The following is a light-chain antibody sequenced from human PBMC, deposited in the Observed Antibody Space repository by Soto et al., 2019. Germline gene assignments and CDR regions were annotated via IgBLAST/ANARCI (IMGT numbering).Light chain of an antibody. V-gene: IGKV1-27*01. CDR3: QKYNSAPLT. CDR2: AAS. J-gene: IGKJ4*01. Sequence: DIQMTQSPSSLSASLGDRVTITCRASQGIGVYLAWVQQKPGKVPKLLIYAASALQSGVPSRFSGSRSGTDFTLTISSLQPEDIATYYCQKYNSAPLTFGGGTKVDI. CDR1: QGIGVY.